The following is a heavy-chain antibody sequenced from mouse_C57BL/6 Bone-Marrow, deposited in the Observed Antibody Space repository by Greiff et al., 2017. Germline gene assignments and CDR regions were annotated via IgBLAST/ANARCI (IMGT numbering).Heavy chain of an antibody. CDR3: AIWYPMDY. Sequence: QVQLKQPGAELVKPGASVKLSCKASGYTFTSYWMQWVKQRPGQGLAWIGEIDPSDSYTNYNQKFKGKATLTVDTSSSTAYMQLSSLTSEDSAVYYCAIWYPMDYWGQGTSVTVSS. CDR2: IDPSDSYT. CDR1: GYTFTSYW. D-gene: IGHD1-1*02. J-gene: IGHJ4*01. V-gene: IGHV1-50*01.